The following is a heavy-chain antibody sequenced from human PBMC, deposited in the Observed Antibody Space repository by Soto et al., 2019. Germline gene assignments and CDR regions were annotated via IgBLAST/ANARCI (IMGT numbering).Heavy chain of an antibody. CDR3: ARGRRWLQLRGFDY. D-gene: IGHD5-12*01. CDR2: MNPNSGNT. V-gene: IGHV1-8*01. Sequence: QVQLVQSGAEVKKPGASVKVSCKASGYTFTSYDINWVRQATGQGLEWMGWMNPNSGNTGYAQKFQGRVTMTRNTSTSTAYMELSSLRSEDTAVYYCARGRRWLQLRGFDYWGQGTLVTVSS. CDR1: GYTFTSYD. J-gene: IGHJ4*02.